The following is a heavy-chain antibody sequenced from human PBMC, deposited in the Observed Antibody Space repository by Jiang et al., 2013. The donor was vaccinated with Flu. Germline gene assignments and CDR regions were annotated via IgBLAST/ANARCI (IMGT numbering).Heavy chain of an antibody. CDR3: ARAGGGGSFPLQH. CDR1: GGSISSGDFY. J-gene: IGHJ1*01. D-gene: IGHD2-15*01. V-gene: IGHV4-30-4*01. CDR2: IYYSGRT. Sequence: GSGLVKPPQTLSLTCTVSGGSISSGDFYWSWFRQPPGKSLEWIGYIYYSGRTYYNPSLESRITISLDTSKNQFSLQLSSVTAADTAVYYCARAGGGGSFPLQHWGQGTLVTVSS.